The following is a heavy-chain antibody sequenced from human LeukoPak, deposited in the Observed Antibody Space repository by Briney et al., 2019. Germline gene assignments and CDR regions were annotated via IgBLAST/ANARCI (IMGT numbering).Heavy chain of an antibody. V-gene: IGHV4-59*01. Sequence: SETLSLTCTVSGGSISSYYWSWIRQPPGKGLEWIGYIYYSGSTNYNPSLKSRVTISVDTSKNQFSLKLSSVTAADTAVHYCARAGYSSSWYWFDYWGQGTLVTVSS. CDR1: GGSISSYY. D-gene: IGHD6-13*01. CDR2: IYYSGST. J-gene: IGHJ4*02. CDR3: ARAGYSSSWYWFDY.